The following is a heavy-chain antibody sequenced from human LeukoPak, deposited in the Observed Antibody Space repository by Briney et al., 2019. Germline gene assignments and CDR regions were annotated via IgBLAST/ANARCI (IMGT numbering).Heavy chain of an antibody. CDR3: ARTAGSYYLYFDY. CDR1: GYTFTSYA. CDR2: TNAGNGNT. Sequence: ASVKVSCKASGYTFTSYAMHWVRQAPGQRLEWMGWTNAGNGNTKYSQKFQGRVTITRDTSASTAYMELSSLRSEDTAVYYCARTAGSYYLYFDYWGQGTLVTVSS. J-gene: IGHJ4*02. D-gene: IGHD1-26*01. V-gene: IGHV1-3*01.